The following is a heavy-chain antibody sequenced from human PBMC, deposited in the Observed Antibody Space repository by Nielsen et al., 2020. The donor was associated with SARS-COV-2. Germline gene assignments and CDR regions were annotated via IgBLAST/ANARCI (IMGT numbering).Heavy chain of an antibody. D-gene: IGHD1-14*01. CDR3: ARTPTGGGPDY. V-gene: IGHV4-39*07. J-gene: IGHJ4*02. CDR1: GGSISSSSYY. CDR2: IYYSGST. Sequence: GSLRLSCTVSGGSISSSSYYWGWIRQPPGKGLEWIGSIYYSGSTYYNPSLKSRVTISVDTSKNQFSLKLSSVTAADTAVYYCARTPTGGGPDYWGQGTLVTVSS.